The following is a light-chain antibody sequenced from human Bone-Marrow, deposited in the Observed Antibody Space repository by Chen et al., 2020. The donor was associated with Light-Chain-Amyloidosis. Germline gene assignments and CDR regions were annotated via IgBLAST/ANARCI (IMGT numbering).Light chain of an antibody. V-gene: IGKV4-1*01. Sequence: DIVMSQSPDSLAVSLGESATINCKSSRNLLSNSNTQDYLAWFQQKPGQPPKLLIYWASTRESGVPDRFSGSGSGTDFTLTISSLQAEDVAVYYCQQYYSVPITFGQGTRLEIK. CDR3: QQYYSVPIT. J-gene: IGKJ5*01. CDR2: WAS. CDR1: RNLLSNSNTQDY.